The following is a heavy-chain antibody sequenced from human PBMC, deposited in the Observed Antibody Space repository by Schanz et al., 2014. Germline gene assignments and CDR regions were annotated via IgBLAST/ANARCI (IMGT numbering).Heavy chain of an antibody. CDR1: GFTFTNYA. D-gene: IGHD3-22*01. J-gene: IGHJ3*01. CDR2: ISSSSSTI. Sequence: EVQLLESGGGLVQPGGSLRLSCAASGFTFTNYAMTWVRQAPGKGLEWVSYISSSSSTIYYADSVKGRFTISRDNAKNSLYLQMNSLRAEDTGVYYCARGREVVAKIFDVWGQGTTVTFSS. CDR3: ARGREVVAKIFDV. V-gene: IGHV3-48*01.